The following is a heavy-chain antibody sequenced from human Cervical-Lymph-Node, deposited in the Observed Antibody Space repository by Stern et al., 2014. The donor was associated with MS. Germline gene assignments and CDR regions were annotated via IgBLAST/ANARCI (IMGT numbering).Heavy chain of an antibody. Sequence: QMQLVQYGAEVKKPGSPVKVSCRSSGGTLTSYVINWVRQAPGQGLEWMGGFTPIRGTANYAQRFEGRVTITADESTNTAYMELSSLRSEDTAIYYCATANCSAATCRHYYGMDVWGQGTTVTVSS. D-gene: IGHD2-15*01. CDR2: FTPIRGTA. CDR3: ATANCSAATCRHYYGMDV. CDR1: GGTLTSYV. J-gene: IGHJ6*02. V-gene: IGHV1-69*01.